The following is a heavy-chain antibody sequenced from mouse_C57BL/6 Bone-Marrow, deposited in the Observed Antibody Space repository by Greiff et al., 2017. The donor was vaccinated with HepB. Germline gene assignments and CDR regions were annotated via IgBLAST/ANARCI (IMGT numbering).Heavy chain of an antibody. V-gene: IGHV1-76*01. J-gene: IGHJ2*01. Sequence: VQLQQSGAELVRPGASVKLSCKASGYTFTDYYINWVKQRPGQGLEWIARIYPGSGNTYYNEKFKGKATLTAEKSSSTAYMQLSSLTSEDSAVYFCARCYYGSSPFDYWGQGTTLTVSS. CDR2: IYPGSGNT. D-gene: IGHD1-1*01. CDR1: GYTFTDYY. CDR3: ARCYYGSSPFDY.